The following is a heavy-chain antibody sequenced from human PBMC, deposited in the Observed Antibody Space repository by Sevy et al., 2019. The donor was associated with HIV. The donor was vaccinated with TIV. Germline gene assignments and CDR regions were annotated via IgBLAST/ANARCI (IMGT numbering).Heavy chain of an antibody. V-gene: IGHV3-15*01. CDR1: EFTFSNAW. CDR2: IKSKTDGGTT. Sequence: GGSLRLSCAASEFTFSNAWMSWVRQAPGKGLEWVGRIKSKTDGGTTDYAAPVKGRFTISRDDSKNTLYLQMNSLKTEDTAVYYCTTLPSIVGATILSDYYYYYYMDVWGKGTTVTVSS. CDR3: TTLPSIVGATILSDYYYYYYMDV. D-gene: IGHD1-26*01. J-gene: IGHJ6*03.